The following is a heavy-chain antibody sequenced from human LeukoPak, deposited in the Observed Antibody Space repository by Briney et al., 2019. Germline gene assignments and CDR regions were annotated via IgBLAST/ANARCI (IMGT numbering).Heavy chain of an antibody. V-gene: IGHV3-48*03. D-gene: IGHD3-10*01. CDR3: ASSTPLWFGELSDY. CDR2: ISSSGSTI. Sequence: GGSLRLSCAASGFTFSSYEMNWVRQAPGKGLEWVSYISSSGSTIYYADSVKGRFTISRDNAKNSLYLQMNILRAEDTAVYYCASSTPLWFGELSDYWGQGTLVTVSS. J-gene: IGHJ4*02. CDR1: GFTFSSYE.